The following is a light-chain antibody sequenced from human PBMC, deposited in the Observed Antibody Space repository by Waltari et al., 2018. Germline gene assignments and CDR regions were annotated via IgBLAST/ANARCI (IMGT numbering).Light chain of an antibody. V-gene: IGKV3-15*01. CDR3: QQYNNWPRWT. CDR1: QSVSSN. Sequence: EIVMTQSPATLSVSPGERATLSCRASQSVSSNLAWYQQKPGQAPRLLIYGASTRATGIPARFSGSGSGTEFTLTISSLQSEDFAVYYCQQYNNWPRWTFGQGKKVEIK. CDR2: GAS. J-gene: IGKJ1*01.